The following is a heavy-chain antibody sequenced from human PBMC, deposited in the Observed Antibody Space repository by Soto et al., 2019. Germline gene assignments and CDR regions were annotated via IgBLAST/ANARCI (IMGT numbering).Heavy chain of an antibody. Sequence: SETLSLTCAVSGYSISSGYYWGWIRQPPGKGLEWIGSIYHSGSTYYNPSLKSRVTISVDASKNQFSLKLSSVTAADTAVYYCAREVEMATIPNWFDPWGQGTLVTVSS. J-gene: IGHJ5*02. CDR2: IYHSGST. CDR3: AREVEMATIPNWFDP. V-gene: IGHV4-38-2*02. CDR1: GYSISSGYY. D-gene: IGHD5-12*01.